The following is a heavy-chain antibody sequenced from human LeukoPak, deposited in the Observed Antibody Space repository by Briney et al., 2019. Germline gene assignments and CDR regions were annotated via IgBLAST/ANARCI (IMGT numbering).Heavy chain of an antibody. CDR3: AREDCSSTSCYEGMDYYYYYGMDV. Sequence: SVKVSCKASGGTFSSYAISWVRQAPGQGREWMGGIIPIFGTANYAQKFQGRVTITADESTSTAYMELSSLRSEDTAVYYCAREDCSSTSCYEGMDYYYYYGMDVWGKGTTVTVSS. V-gene: IGHV1-69*01. CDR1: GGTFSSYA. D-gene: IGHD2-2*01. J-gene: IGHJ6*04. CDR2: IIPIFGTA.